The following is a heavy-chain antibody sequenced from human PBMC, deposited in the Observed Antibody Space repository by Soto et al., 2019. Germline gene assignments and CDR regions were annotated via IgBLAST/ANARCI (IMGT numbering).Heavy chain of an antibody. J-gene: IGHJ4*02. D-gene: IGHD3-9*01. Sequence: VASVKVSCKASGYTFTSYGISWVRQAPGQGLEWMGWISAYNGNTNYAQKLQGRVTMTTDTSTSTAYMELRSLRSDYTAVYYCARDWGRGQFLTNKDYWGQGTLVTVSS. CDR3: ARDWGRGQFLTNKDY. CDR1: GYTFTSYG. CDR2: ISAYNGNT. V-gene: IGHV1-18*01.